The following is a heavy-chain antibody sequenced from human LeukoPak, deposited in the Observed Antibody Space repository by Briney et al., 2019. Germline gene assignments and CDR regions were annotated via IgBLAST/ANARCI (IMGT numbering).Heavy chain of an antibody. J-gene: IGHJ4*02. V-gene: IGHV4-59*01. Sequence: SQTLSLTCTVSGGSISSYYWSWIRQPPGKGLEWIGYIYYSGSTNYNPSLKSRVTISVDTSKNQFSLKLSSVTAADPAVYYCAKTELAYCGGDCYPPYYFDYWGQGTLVTVSS. CDR1: GGSISSYY. D-gene: IGHD2-21*02. CDR3: AKTELAYCGGDCYPPYYFDY. CDR2: IYYSGST.